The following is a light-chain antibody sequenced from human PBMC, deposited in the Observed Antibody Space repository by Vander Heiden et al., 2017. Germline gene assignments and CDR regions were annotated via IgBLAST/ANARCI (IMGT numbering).Light chain of an antibody. CDR3: QQSDSTPCT. CDR1: QSISSY. V-gene: IGKV1-39*01. Sequence: DIQMTQSPSSLSASVGDRVTITCRASQSISSYLNWYQQKPGKAPKLLIYAASSLQSGVPSRFSGSGSGTDFTLTISRLQPEDFATYYCQQSDSTPCTFGQWTKLDIK. J-gene: IGKJ2*02. CDR2: AAS.